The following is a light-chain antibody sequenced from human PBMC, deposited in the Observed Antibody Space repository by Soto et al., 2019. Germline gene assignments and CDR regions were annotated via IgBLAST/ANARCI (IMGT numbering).Light chain of an antibody. Sequence: QSALTQPASVSGSPGQSITIACTGTTSDIGGYKYVSWYQQHPGKAPKLIIYEVSNRPSGVSNRFSGSKSGNTASLTISGLQTEDEAEYYCTSYRSASVLFGGGTKLNVL. CDR2: EVS. J-gene: IGLJ2*01. V-gene: IGLV2-14*01. CDR1: TSDIGGYKY. CDR3: TSYRSASVL.